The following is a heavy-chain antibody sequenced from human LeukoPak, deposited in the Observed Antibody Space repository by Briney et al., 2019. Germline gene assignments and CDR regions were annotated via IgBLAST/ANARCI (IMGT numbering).Heavy chain of an antibody. J-gene: IGHJ5*02. D-gene: IGHD6-19*01. CDR2: ISGSGGST. V-gene: IGHV3-23*01. Sequence: GGSLRLSCAASGFTFSSYAMRWVRQAPGKGLEWVSAISGSGGSTYYADSVKGRFTISRDNSKNTLYLQMNSLRAEDTAVYYCAKSISGGWFNWFDPWGQGTLVTVSS. CDR1: GFTFSSYA. CDR3: AKSISGGWFNWFDP.